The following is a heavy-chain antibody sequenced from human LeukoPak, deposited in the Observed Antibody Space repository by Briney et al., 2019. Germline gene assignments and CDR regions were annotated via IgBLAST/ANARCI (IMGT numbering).Heavy chain of an antibody. CDR1: GGAVSSGNYY. CDR2: IYYSGST. CDR3: VRDPSGYFNY. J-gene: IGHJ4*02. V-gene: IGHV4-61*01. Sequence: PSETLSLTCTVSGGAVSSGNYYWSWIRQPPGKGLEWIGYIYYSGSTNYDPSLKSRVTISVDTSKNQFSLKLSSVTAADTAVYYCVRDPSGYFNYWGQGTLATVSS. D-gene: IGHD3-22*01.